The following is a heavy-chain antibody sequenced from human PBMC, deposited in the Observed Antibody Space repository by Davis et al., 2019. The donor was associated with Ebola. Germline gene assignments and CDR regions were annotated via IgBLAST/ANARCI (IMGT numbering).Heavy chain of an antibody. CDR3: AQEYCSNSGSYCTVFDH. V-gene: IGHV3-30*18. CDR1: GSSSSTYG. CDR2: ISYHGNYI. Sequence: PGGSLRPSCQASGSSSSTYGMHWVRQAPGKGLEWVAGISYHGNYISYVDSVKGRFTISRDNSDNTLYLQRNNLRGDDTAVYYCAQEYCSNSGSYCTVFDHWGQGTLVTVSS. D-gene: IGHD3-10*01. J-gene: IGHJ4*02.